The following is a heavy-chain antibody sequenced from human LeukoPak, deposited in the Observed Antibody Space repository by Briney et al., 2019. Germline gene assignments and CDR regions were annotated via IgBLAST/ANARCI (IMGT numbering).Heavy chain of an antibody. D-gene: IGHD4-23*01. CDR1: GGSISSYY. J-gene: IGHJ4*02. CDR3: AREAYYGGIDY. Sequence: SSETLSLTCTVSGGSISSYYWSWIRQPPGKGLEWIGYIYYSGSTNYNPSLKSRVTISVDTSKNQFSLKLSSVTAADTAVYYCAREAYYGGIDYWGQGTLVTVSS. V-gene: IGHV4-59*01. CDR2: IYYSGST.